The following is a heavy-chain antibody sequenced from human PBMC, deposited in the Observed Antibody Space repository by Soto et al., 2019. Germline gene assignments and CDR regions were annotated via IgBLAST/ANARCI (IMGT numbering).Heavy chain of an antibody. J-gene: IGHJ5*02. Sequence: EVQLVESGGGLVQPGGSLRLSCAASGFTFSSYWMHWVRQAPGKGLVWVSRINSDGSSTSYADSVKGRFTISRDNAKNTLYLQMNSLRAEDTAVYYCARDFAIFVVAVRWNWFDPWGQGTLVTVSS. CDR3: ARDFAIFVVAVRWNWFDP. CDR2: INSDGSST. V-gene: IGHV3-74*01. D-gene: IGHD3-3*01. CDR1: GFTFSSYW.